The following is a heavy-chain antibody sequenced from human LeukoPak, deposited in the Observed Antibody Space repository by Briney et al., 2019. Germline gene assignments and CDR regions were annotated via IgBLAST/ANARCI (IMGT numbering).Heavy chain of an antibody. V-gene: IGHV1-2*02. CDR1: GYTFTEYY. CDR3: ARVSLGDYGDWFDP. CDR2: INPDSGGT. Sequence: ASVKVSCKASGYTFTEYYIQWVRLAPGQGLEWMGWINPDSGGTDYAEKFQGRVTMTRDTSVSTAYMELSRLRSDDTAVYYCARVSLGDYGDWFDPWGQGTLVTVSS. J-gene: IGHJ5*02. D-gene: IGHD4/OR15-4a*01.